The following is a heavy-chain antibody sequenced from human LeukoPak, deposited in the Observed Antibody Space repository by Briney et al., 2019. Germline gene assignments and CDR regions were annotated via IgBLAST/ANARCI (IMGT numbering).Heavy chain of an antibody. D-gene: IGHD4-17*01. CDR2: ISVSGGTT. CDR3: AKSRSTVTTLHWFNP. V-gene: IGHV3-23*01. Sequence: GGSLRLSCVASGFTFSTNAMNWVRQTPGKGLEWVSGISVSGGTTFYADSVKGRFTISRDNSKNTVYLQMNDLRGEDTAVYYCAKSRSTVTTLHWFNPWGQGTLVTVYS. J-gene: IGHJ5*02. CDR1: GFTFSTNA.